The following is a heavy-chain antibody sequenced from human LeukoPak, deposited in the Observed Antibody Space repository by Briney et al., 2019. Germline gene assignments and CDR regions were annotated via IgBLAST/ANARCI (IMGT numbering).Heavy chain of an antibody. D-gene: IGHD2-15*01. CDR1: GYTFTTYH. Sequence: GASVKVSCKASGYTFTTYHMHWVRQAPGQGLEWMGWINTNTGNPTYAQGFTGRFVFSLDTSVSTAYLQISSLKAEDTAVYYCAREGSSVRGYNWFDPWGQGTLVTVSS. J-gene: IGHJ5*02. V-gene: IGHV7-4-1*02. CDR2: INTNTGNP. CDR3: AREGSSVRGYNWFDP.